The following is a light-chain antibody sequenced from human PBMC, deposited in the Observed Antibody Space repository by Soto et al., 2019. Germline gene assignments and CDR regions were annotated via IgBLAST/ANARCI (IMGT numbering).Light chain of an antibody. Sequence: IQMTQSPSSLSASVGDSVTVTCRASQSINIYLNWYQQKPGKAPTLLIYGASSLQSGVPSRFTGGGSRTDFNLTISSLQPEDFATYYCQQSYRSPYTFGQGTKLDIK. CDR2: GAS. V-gene: IGKV1-39*01. CDR1: QSINIY. CDR3: QQSYRSPYT. J-gene: IGKJ2*01.